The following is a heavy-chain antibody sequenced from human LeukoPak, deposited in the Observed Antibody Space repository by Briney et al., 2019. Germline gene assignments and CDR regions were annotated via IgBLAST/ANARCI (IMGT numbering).Heavy chain of an antibody. CDR1: GYTLTNHG. CDR3: ARMISTRVDY. J-gene: IGHJ4*02. Sequence: ASVKVSCKASGYTLTNHGITWVRQAPGQGLEWMGWISVYNPITKYAQKFQGRVTMTTDTSTSTAYMELRSLRSDDTAVYYCARMISTRVDYWGQGTLVTVSS. V-gene: IGHV1-18*01. CDR2: ISVYNPIT. D-gene: IGHD3-22*01.